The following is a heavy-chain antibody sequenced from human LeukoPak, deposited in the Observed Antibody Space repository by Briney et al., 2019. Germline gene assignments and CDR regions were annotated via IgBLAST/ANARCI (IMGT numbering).Heavy chain of an antibody. CDR2: ISSSSSYI. Sequence: ASLRLSCAASGFTFSSYSMNWVRQAPGKGLEWVSSISSSSSYIYYADSVKGRFTISRDNAKNSLYLQMNSLRAEDTAVYYCARDPLGGSDGDYPLYYFDYWGQGTLVTVSS. V-gene: IGHV3-21*01. J-gene: IGHJ4*02. D-gene: IGHD4-17*01. CDR3: ARDPLGGSDGDYPLYYFDY. CDR1: GFTFSSYS.